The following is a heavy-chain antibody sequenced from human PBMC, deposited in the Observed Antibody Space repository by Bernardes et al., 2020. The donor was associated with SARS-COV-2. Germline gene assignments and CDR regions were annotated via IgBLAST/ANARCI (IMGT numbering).Heavy chain of an antibody. CDR1: GFSVTTYG. Sequence: GGYLRRSGAASGFSVTTYGMHWVRQAQDKGLEWVALIWYDGSNKYYADSVKGRFTISRDNSKNTLYLQMNSLRAEDTAMYFCVRSGIYGDYDYAGMDVWGQGTTVTVSS. D-gene: IGHD4-17*01. J-gene: IGHJ6*02. V-gene: IGHV3-33*01. CDR2: IWYDGSNK. CDR3: VRSGIYGDYDYAGMDV.